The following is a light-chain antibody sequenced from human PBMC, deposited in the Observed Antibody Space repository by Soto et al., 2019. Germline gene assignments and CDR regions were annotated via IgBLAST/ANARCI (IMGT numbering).Light chain of an antibody. V-gene: IGLV2-14*03. J-gene: IGLJ2*01. CDR1: TSDIGAYNY. CDR2: DVT. CDR3: SSYTTINTVVL. Sequence: QSALTQPASVSGSPGQSITISCTGTTSDIGAYNYVSWYQHHPGKAPKLLIYDVTDRPSGFSDRFSGSKSGNTASLTISGLQAEDEADYFCSSYTTINTVVLFGGGTKVTVL.